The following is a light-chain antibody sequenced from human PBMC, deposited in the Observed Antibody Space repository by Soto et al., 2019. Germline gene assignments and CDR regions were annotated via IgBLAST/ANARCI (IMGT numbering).Light chain of an antibody. CDR1: QTVSNNY. CDR2: GAS. Sequence: EIVLTQSPGTLSLSPGERATLSCRASQTVSNNYLAWYQQQPGRAPRLLIYGASIRATGIPDRFSGSVSGTEFTLTITRLEAEDFAVYYCQQYGSSPGTFGRGTKLEIK. J-gene: IGKJ2*01. CDR3: QQYGSSPGT. V-gene: IGKV3-20*01.